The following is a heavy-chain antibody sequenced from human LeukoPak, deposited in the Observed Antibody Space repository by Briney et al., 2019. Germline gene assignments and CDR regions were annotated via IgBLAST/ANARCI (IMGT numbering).Heavy chain of an antibody. J-gene: IGHJ6*02. CDR1: GFTFSSYW. CDR2: IKQDGSEK. CDR3: ARDKIGFWSGFYYYGMDV. V-gene: IGHV3-7*01. D-gene: IGHD3-3*01. Sequence: GGPLRLSCAASGFTFSSYWMSWVRQAPGKGLEWVANIKQDGSEKYYVDSVKGRFTISRDNAKNSLYLQMNSLRAEDTAVYYCARDKIGFWSGFYYYGMDVWGQGTTVTVSS.